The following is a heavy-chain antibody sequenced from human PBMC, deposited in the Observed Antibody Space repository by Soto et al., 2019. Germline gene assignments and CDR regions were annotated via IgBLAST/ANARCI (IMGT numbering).Heavy chain of an antibody. CDR3: TRHFRDY. D-gene: IGHD3-3*02. Sequence: EVQLVETGGGLVQPGGSLRLSCAASGFAFSSYWMHWVRQAPGKGLVWVSRIKGDGSDIAYAGSVKGRFTISRDNAKNTLYLQMDNLRADDTPVYYCTRHFRDYWGLGTLVTVSS. V-gene: IGHV3-74*03. CDR1: GFAFSSYW. J-gene: IGHJ4*02. CDR2: IKGDGSDI.